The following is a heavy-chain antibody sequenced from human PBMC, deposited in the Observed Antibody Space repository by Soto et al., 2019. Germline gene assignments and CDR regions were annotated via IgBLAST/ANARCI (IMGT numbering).Heavy chain of an antibody. Sequence: EVQLVESGGCLVQPGGSLRLSCAASGFTFSTYEFNWVRQAPGRGLEWISYISVSGNIIRYADSVKGRFTISRDNAENSLHLHMSSLRVDDTAVYFCVRDTMRASAAASLDYWGQGTQVIVSS. CDR2: ISVSGNII. V-gene: IGHV3-48*03. CDR3: VRDTMRASAAASLDY. D-gene: IGHD6-13*01. J-gene: IGHJ4*02. CDR1: GFTFSTYE.